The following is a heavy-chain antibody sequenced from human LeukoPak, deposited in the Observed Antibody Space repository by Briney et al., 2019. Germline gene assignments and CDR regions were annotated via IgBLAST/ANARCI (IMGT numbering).Heavy chain of an antibody. Sequence: SETLSLTCTVSGGSISSYYWSWIRQPPGKGLEWIGYIYNSGSTNYNPSLKSRVTISVDTSKNQFSLKLSSVTAADTAVYYCARDRYSGCEGSWFDPWGQGTLVTVSS. CDR3: ARDRYSGCEGSWFDP. CDR2: IYNSGST. D-gene: IGHD5-12*01. CDR1: GGSISSYY. V-gene: IGHV4-59*01. J-gene: IGHJ5*02.